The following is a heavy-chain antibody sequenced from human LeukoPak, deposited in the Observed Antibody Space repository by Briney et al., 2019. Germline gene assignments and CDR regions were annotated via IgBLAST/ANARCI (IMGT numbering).Heavy chain of an antibody. D-gene: IGHD1-26*01. J-gene: IGHJ3*02. CDR3: AKDLGATDAFDI. CDR1: GFTFSIYA. CDR2: ISGSGGST. Sequence: GGSLTLSCAASGFTFSIYAMSWVRQAPGKGREWVSAISGSGGSTYYADSVKGRFTISRDNSKNTLYLQMNSLRAEDTAVYYCAKDLGATDAFDIWGQGTMVTVSS. V-gene: IGHV3-23*01.